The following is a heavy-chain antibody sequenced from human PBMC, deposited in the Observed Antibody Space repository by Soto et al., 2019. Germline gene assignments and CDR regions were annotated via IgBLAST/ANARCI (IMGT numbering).Heavy chain of an antibody. CDR3: ALSHTVTTDY. J-gene: IGHJ4*02. CDR2: ISSSSSYI. V-gene: IGHV3-21*01. D-gene: IGHD4-17*01. Sequence: GGSLRLSCAASGFTFSSYSMNWVRQAPGKGLEWVSSISSSSSYIYYADSVKGRFTISRDNAKNTLYLQMNSLRAEDTAVYYCALSHTVTTDYWGQGTLVTVSS. CDR1: GFTFSSYS.